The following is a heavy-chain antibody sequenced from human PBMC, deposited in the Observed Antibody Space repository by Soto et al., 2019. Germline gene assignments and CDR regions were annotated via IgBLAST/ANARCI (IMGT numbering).Heavy chain of an antibody. D-gene: IGHD3-3*01. CDR3: ADIRNNYDFSSGYYQGAYYCYYGREG. CDR1: GGTFSSYA. J-gene: IGHJ6*01. V-gene: IGHV1-69*06. Sequence: GASVKVSCKASGGTFSSYAISWVRQAPGQGLESMAGIIPIFGTANYAQKFQGRVTITAHKSTSTAYMELSSLRSEDTAVYYCADIRNNYDFSSGYYQGAYYCYYGREGCGRRTTITVCS. CDR2: IIPIFGTA.